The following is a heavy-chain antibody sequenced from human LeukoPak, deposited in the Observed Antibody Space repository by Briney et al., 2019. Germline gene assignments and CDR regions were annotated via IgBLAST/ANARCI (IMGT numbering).Heavy chain of an antibody. J-gene: IGHJ4*02. D-gene: IGHD6-13*01. CDR1: GFTFSSFW. V-gene: IGHV3-7*04. Sequence: GGSLRLSCAASGFTFSSFWVSWVREAPGQQLKWVANIKQDGSEKYYVDSVKGRFTISRDNAKNSLYLQMNSLRAEDTAVYYCARANMIAAAGHWGQGTLVTVSS. CDR2: IKQDGSEK. CDR3: ARANMIAAAGH.